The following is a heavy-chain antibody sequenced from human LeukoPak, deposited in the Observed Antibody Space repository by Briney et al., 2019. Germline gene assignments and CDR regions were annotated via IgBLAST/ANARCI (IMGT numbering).Heavy chain of an antibody. J-gene: IGHJ4*02. D-gene: IGHD4-17*01. CDR1: GYIFTDYY. Sequence: ASVKVSCKASGYIFTDYYMHWVRQAPGQELGWMGRINPNSGGTNYAQKFQGRVTMTRDTSISTAYMELSSLRSEDTAVYYCARDGDSIPLDYWGQGTLVTVSS. V-gene: IGHV1/OR15-1*04. CDR2: INPNSGGT. CDR3: ARDGDSIPLDY.